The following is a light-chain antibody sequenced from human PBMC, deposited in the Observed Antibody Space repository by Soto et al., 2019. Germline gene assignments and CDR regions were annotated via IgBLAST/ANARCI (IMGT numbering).Light chain of an antibody. CDR3: ASLTTTNFV. V-gene: IGLV2-14*01. CDR2: EVS. J-gene: IGLJ1*01. CDR1: ISDIAGSNY. Sequence: QSALTQPASVSGSPGQSITISCTGTISDIAGSNYVSWYQHHPGKAPRLMIYEVSNRPSGVSDRFSGSKSGNTASLTISGLQAEDEADYYCASLTTTNFVFGTGTKVTVL.